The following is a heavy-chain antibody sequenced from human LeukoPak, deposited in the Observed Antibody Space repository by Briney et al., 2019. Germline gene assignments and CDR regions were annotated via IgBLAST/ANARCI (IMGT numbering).Heavy chain of an antibody. CDR1: GFTFSSTW. D-gene: IGHD3/OR15-3a*01. CDR3: ARDVRYGLNS. V-gene: IGHV3-74*01. J-gene: IGHJ4*02. Sequence: GGSLRLSCATSGFTFSSTWMHWVRQAPGKWLVWVSHINGDGSSTTYADSVKGRFTMSRDNTKNTLYLQMNRLRAEDTAVYYCARDVRYGLNSWGQGTLVSVSS. CDR2: INGDGSST.